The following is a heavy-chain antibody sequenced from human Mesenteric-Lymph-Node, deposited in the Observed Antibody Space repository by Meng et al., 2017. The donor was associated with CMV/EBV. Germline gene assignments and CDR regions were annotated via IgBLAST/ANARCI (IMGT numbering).Heavy chain of an antibody. D-gene: IGHD2-21*01. CDR2: VSYDGSNK. CDR1: FSFSTYA. J-gene: IGHJ4*02. CDR3: ARERRPYCGGDCLPDY. Sequence: FSFSTYAMHGVRQAPGKGLEWMAVVSYDGSNKYYADSVKGRFTISRDNSKNTLYLQMNSLRAEDTAVYYCARERRPYCGGDCLPDYWGQGTLVTVSS. V-gene: IGHV3-30*04.